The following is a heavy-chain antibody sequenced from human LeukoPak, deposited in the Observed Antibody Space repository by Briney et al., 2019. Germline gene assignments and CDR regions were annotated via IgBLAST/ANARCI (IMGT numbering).Heavy chain of an antibody. CDR1: GYTFTSYG. CDR3: ARVNVVVPAASWFDP. V-gene: IGHV1-18*01. CDR2: ISAYNGNT. D-gene: IGHD2-2*01. Sequence: GASVKVSCKASGYTFTSYGISWVRQAPGQGLEWMGWISAYNGNTNYAQKLQGRVTMTTDTSTSTAYMELRSLRSDGTAVYYCARVNVVVPAASWFDPWGQGTLVTVSS. J-gene: IGHJ5*02.